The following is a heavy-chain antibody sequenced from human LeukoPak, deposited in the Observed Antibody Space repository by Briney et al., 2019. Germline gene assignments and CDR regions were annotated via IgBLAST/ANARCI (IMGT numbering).Heavy chain of an antibody. Sequence: SETLSLTCAVYGGSFSGYYWSWIRQPPGKGREWIGEINHSGSTNYNPSLKSRVTISVDTSKNQFSLKLSSVTAADTAVYYCARERVYGGYVGNYFDYWGQGTLVTVSS. D-gene: IGHD4-17*01. CDR3: ARERVYGGYVGNYFDY. J-gene: IGHJ4*02. V-gene: IGHV4-34*01. CDR1: GGSFSGYY. CDR2: INHSGST.